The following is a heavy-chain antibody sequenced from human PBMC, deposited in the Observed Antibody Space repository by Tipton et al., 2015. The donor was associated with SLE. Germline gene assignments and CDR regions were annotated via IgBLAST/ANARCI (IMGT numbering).Heavy chain of an antibody. V-gene: IGHV4-4*07. Sequence: TLSLTCTVSGGSINTDYCSWIRQPAGKALEWIGHIYATGTTKYNPSLRSRVTISLDTSKSQFFLKLNSVTAADTAVYYCAEGLNWFDPWGQGTLVTVSS. CDR2: IYATGTT. CDR3: AEGLNWFDP. J-gene: IGHJ5*02. CDR1: GGSINTDY.